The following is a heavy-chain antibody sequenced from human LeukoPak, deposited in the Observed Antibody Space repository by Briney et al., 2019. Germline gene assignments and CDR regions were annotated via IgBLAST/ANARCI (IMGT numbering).Heavy chain of an antibody. CDR2: ISGYNGNT. D-gene: IGHD2-2*01. V-gene: IGHV1-18*01. J-gene: IGHJ4*02. CDR1: GYTFTSYG. Sequence: ASVKVSCKASGYTFTSYGITWVRQAPGQGLEWMGCISGYNGNTNYAQKLQGRVTMTTDTSTSTAYMELRSLRSDDTAVYYCARVVGGVVPAASPIDYWGQGTLVTVSS. CDR3: ARVVGGVVPAASPIDY.